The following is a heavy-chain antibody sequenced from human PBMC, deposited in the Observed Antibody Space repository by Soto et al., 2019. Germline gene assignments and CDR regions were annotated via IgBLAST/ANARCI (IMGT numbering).Heavy chain of an antibody. CDR2: IYPGDSDT. CDR1: GYSFTSYW. CDR3: ATQLVRGLITSPAY. Sequence: RGESLKISCKGSGYSFTSYWIAWVRQMPGKGLEWMGIIYPGDSDTRYSPSFQGQVTFSADGSISTAYLQWSSLKASDTAMYYCATQLVRGLITSPAYWGQGTLVTVSS. J-gene: IGHJ4*02. V-gene: IGHV5-51*01. D-gene: IGHD6-6*01.